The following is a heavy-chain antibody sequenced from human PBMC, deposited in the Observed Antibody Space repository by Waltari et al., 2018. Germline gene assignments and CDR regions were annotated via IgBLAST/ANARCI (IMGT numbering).Heavy chain of an antibody. J-gene: IGHJ6*02. CDR1: GGSFSGYY. Sequence: QVQLQQWGAGLLKPSETLSLTCAVYGGSFSGYYWSWIRQPPGKGLEWIGEINHSGSTNYNPSLKSRVTISVDTSKNQFSLKLSSVTAADTAVYYCARGLAGVVPAAYYYYYGMDVWGQGTTVTVSS. D-gene: IGHD2-2*01. V-gene: IGHV4-34*01. CDR3: ARGLAGVVPAAYYYYYGMDV. CDR2: INHSGST.